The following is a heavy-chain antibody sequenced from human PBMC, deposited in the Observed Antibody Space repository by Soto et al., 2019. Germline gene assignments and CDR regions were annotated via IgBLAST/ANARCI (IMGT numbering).Heavy chain of an antibody. V-gene: IGHV3-30-3*01. CDR3: ARDGYTAFDI. J-gene: IGHJ3*02. CDR2: ISYDGSNK. D-gene: IGHD5-12*01. Sequence: QVQLVESGGGVVQPGRSLRLSCAASGFTFSSYAMHWVRQAPGKGLEWVAVISYDGSNKYYADSVKGRFTISRDNSKNTLYLQMNSRRAEDTAVYYCARDGYTAFDIWGQGTMVTVSS. CDR1: GFTFSSYA.